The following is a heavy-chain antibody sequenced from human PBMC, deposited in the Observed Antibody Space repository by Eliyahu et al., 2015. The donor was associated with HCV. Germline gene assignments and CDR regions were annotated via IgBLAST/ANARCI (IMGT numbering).Heavy chain of an antibody. D-gene: IGHD6-6*01. CDR1: GFTVSSXY. J-gene: IGHJ5*02. V-gene: IGHV3-53*04. CDR2: IYSGGST. CDR3: ARGIAAGWFDP. Sequence: EVQLVESGGGLVQPGGSLRXXCAXXGFTVSSXYMXWVRQAPGKGLEWVSVIYSGGSTYYADSVKGRFTISRHNSKNTLYLQMNSLRAEDTAVYYCARGIAAGWFDPWGQGTLVTVSS.